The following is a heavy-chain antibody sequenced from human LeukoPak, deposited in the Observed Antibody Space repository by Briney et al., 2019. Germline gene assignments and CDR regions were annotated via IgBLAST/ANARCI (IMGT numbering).Heavy chain of an antibody. D-gene: IGHD1-1*01. J-gene: IGHJ4*02. Sequence: GGSPRLSCAASGFTFSSYAMHWVRQAPGKGLEWVAVISYDGSNKYYADSVKGRFTISRDNSKNTLYLQMNSLRAEDTAVYYCARDPLGTRPGFDYWGQGTLVTVSS. CDR2: ISYDGSNK. V-gene: IGHV3-30*04. CDR1: GFTFSSYA. CDR3: ARDPLGTRPGFDY.